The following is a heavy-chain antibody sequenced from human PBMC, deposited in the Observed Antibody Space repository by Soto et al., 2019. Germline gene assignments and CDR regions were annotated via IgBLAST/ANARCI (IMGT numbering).Heavy chain of an antibody. CDR1: GDYNTRSY. D-gene: IGHD1-26*01. CDR2: IYYSGST. CDR3: ARGEYSGNTGIGHLDY. V-gene: IGHV4-59*12. Sequence: SVTLYITCTFSGDYNTRSYCSWLWQTPGKGLEWIGYIYYSGSTNYNPPLKSRVTISVDTSKNQFSLKLNSVTAADTAVYYCARGEYSGNTGIGHLDYWGQRTLVTV. J-gene: IGHJ4*02.